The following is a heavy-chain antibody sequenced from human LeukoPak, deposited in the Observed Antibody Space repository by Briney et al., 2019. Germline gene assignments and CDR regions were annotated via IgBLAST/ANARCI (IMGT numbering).Heavy chain of an antibody. CDR3: ARDQEATAMVARVYYGMDV. V-gene: IGHV1-69*13. J-gene: IGHJ6*02. D-gene: IGHD2-15*01. CDR2: IIPIFGTA. Sequence: SVKVSCKASGGTFSSYAISWVRQAPGQGLEWMGGIIPIFGTANYAQKFQGRVTITADESTSTAYMELSSLRSEDTAVYYCARDQEATAMVARVYYGMDVWGQGTPVTVSS. CDR1: GGTFSSYA.